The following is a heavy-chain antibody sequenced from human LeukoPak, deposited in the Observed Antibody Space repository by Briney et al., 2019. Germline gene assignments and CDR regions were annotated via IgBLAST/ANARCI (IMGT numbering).Heavy chain of an antibody. D-gene: IGHD5-18*01. CDR3: ARDDATGELWFMA. CDR1: GGSFSGYY. CDR2: IYYSGST. Sequence: PETLSLTCAVYGGSFSGYYWSWIRQPPGKGLEWIGYIYYSGSTNYNPSLKSRVTISVDTSKNQFSLKLSSVTAADTAVYYCARDDATGELWFMAWGQGTLVTVSS. J-gene: IGHJ5*02. V-gene: IGHV4-59*01.